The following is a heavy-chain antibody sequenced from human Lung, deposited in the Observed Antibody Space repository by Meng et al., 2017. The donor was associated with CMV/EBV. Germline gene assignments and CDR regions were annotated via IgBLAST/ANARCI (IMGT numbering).Heavy chain of an antibody. CDR2: MDLDDDK. Sequence: LVXTTYTFTLTGTFNGFSLSSSGLSMTWIRQPPTNAPEWLARMDLDDDKFYSTALKTRLTNLENPSNNQVVLTMTNRDPVDTATYYCACTGNFGVFSHDFXGQGTLVTVSS. D-gene: IGHD3-3*01. V-gene: IGHV2-70D*14. CDR3: ACTGNFGVFSHDF. J-gene: IGHJ4*02. CDR1: GFSLSSSGLS.